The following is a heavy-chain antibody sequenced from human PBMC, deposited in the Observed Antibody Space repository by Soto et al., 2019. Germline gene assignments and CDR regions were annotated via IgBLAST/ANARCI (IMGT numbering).Heavy chain of an antibody. CDR2: ISAYNGDT. Sequence: QVHLEQSGAEVKKPGASVKVSCRXSGYPFRNFGVAWVRQAPGQGLEWMGWISAYNGDTNYTQSLQGRVSMTTDTSTRTVYMDLRSLRFDXXXXXXXXXXXXXIGRAPFLFDSWGQGTLVIVSS. J-gene: IGHJ4*02. CDR3: XXXXXXIGRAPFLFDS. D-gene: IGHD3-3*01. CDR1: GYPFRNFG. V-gene: IGHV1-18*01.